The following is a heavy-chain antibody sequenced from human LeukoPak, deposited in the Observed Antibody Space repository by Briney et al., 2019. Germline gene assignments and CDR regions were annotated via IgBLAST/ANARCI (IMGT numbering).Heavy chain of an antibody. V-gene: IGHV1-2*02. J-gene: IGHJ1*01. Sequence: ASVKVSCKASGYTFTGYYMHWVRQAPGQGLEWMGWINPNSGGTNYAQKFQGRVTMTRDTSISTAYMELSRLRSDDTAVYYCARERVDTAMVGKYFQHWGQGTLVTVSS. CDR1: GYTFTGYY. CDR2: INPNSGGT. CDR3: ARERVDTAMVGKYFQH. D-gene: IGHD5-18*01.